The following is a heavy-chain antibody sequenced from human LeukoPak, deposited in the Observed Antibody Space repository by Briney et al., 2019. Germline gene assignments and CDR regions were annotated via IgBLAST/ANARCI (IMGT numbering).Heavy chain of an antibody. D-gene: IGHD1-26*01. CDR3: ARVGATSWRVDI. CDR1: GGSISSGGYY. J-gene: IGHJ3*02. V-gene: IGHV4-31*03. CDR2: IYYSGST. Sequence: TLSLTCTVPGGSISSGGYYWSWIRQHPGKGPEWIGYIYYSGSTYYNPSLKSRVTISVDTSKNQFSLKLSSVTAADTAVYYCARVGATSWRVDIWGQGTMVTVSS.